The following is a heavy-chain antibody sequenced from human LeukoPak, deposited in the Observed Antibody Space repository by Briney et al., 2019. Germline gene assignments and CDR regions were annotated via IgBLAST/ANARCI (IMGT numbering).Heavy chain of an antibody. CDR2: FDPEDGET. J-gene: IGHJ4*02. CDR3: ATVTRPDYDYVWGAFDY. D-gene: IGHD3-16*01. V-gene: IGHV1-24*01. Sequence: ASVKVSCKVSGYTLTELSMHWVRQAPGKGLEWMGGFDPEDGETIYAQKFQGRVTMTEDTSTDTAYMELSSLRSEDTAVYYCATVTRPDYDYVWGAFDYWGQGTLATVSS. CDR1: GYTLTELS.